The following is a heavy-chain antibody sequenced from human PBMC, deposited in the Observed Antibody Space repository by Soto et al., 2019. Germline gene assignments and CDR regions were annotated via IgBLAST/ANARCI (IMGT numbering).Heavy chain of an antibody. V-gene: IGHV3-7*01. CDR3: ARGSPSDSGWYGGVDY. D-gene: IGHD6-19*01. J-gene: IGHJ4*02. CDR2: IKQDGSEK. Sequence: GGSLRLSCAASGLTFSRYWMTWVRQAPGKGLEWVANIKQDGSEKYFVDSVKGRFTISRDNAKNSLYLQMNSLRAEDTAVYYCARGSPSDSGWYGGVDYWGQGTLVTVSS. CDR1: GLTFSRYW.